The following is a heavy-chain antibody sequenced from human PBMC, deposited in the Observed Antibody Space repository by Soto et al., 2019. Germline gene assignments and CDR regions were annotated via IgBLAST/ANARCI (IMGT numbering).Heavy chain of an antibody. D-gene: IGHD5-18*01. CDR2: IIPIFGTA. V-gene: IGHV1-69*01. CDR1: GGTFSSYA. J-gene: IGHJ4*02. Sequence: QVQLVQSGAEVKKPGSSVKVSCKASGGTFSSYAISWVRQAPGQGLEWMGGIIPIFGTANYAQKFQGRVTITADESTSTAYMELSSLRSEDTAVYYCARDRTGYSYGYVLKFFDYWGQGTLGTVSS. CDR3: ARDRTGYSYGYVLKFFDY.